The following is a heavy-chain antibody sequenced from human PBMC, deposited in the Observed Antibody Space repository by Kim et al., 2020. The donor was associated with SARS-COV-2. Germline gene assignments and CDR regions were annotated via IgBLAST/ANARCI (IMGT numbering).Heavy chain of an antibody. D-gene: IGHD3-10*01. Sequence: SETLSLTCTVSGGSISSGGYYWSWIRQHPGKGLEWIGYIYYSGSTYYNPSLKSRVTISVDTSKNQFSLKLSSVTAADTAVYYCARGSRYYGSGSYYNGPFDYWGQGTLVTVSS. J-gene: IGHJ4*02. CDR3: ARGSRYYGSGSYYNGPFDY. V-gene: IGHV4-31*03. CDR2: IYYSGST. CDR1: GGSISSGGYY.